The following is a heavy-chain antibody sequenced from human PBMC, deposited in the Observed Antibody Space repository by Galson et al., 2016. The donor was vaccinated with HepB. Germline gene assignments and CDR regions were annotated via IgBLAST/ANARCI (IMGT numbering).Heavy chain of an antibody. V-gene: IGHV3-30*18. CDR2: ISYDGTNK. Sequence: SLRLSCAASGFTFSSYDIHWVRQAPGKGLEWVAFISYDGTNKYYADSVKGRFTIPRDNSKNTLYLQMNRLRAEDTAVYYCAKGGYYDDYALDYWGQGTLVTVSS. CDR3: AKGGYYDDYALDY. CDR1: GFTFSSYD. D-gene: IGHD4-17*01. J-gene: IGHJ4*02.